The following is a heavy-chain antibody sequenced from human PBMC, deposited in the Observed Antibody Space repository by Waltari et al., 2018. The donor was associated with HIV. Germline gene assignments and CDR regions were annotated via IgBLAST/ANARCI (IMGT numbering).Heavy chain of an antibody. Sequence: QVQLVQSRAEVKKPGASVKVSCKASGYTFTSYSMHWVRQAPGRRFEWMGWINAGNGNTKYSQKMQGRVTITRDTSASTAYMELTSLRSEDTAVYYCAREKNIPEKYHGMDVWGQGTTVTVSS. J-gene: IGHJ6*02. V-gene: IGHV1-3*01. CDR3: AREKNIPEKYHGMDV. CDR1: GYTFTSYS. CDR2: INAGNGNT.